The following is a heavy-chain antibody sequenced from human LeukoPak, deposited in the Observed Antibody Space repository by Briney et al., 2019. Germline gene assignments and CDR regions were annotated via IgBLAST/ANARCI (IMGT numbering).Heavy chain of an antibody. Sequence: GGSLRLSCAGSGFSVSDYYMSWVRQAPGKGLEWVSLIRDSGETFYADSVKGRFTISRDNSKNTMYLQMNRLRVEDTAVYFCARDRAVTQDWVEFDPWGQGTLVTVSS. J-gene: IGHJ5*02. V-gene: IGHV3-66*03. CDR3: ARDRAVTQDWVEFDP. CDR2: IRDSGET. D-gene: IGHD4-17*01. CDR1: GFSVSDYY.